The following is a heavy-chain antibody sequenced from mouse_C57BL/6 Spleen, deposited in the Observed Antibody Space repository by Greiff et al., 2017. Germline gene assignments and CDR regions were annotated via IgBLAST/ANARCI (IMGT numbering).Heavy chain of an antibody. J-gene: IGHJ2*01. D-gene: IGHD3-2*02. V-gene: IGHV1-50*01. CDR2: IDPSDSYT. CDR1: GYTFTSYW. CDR3: AQGSSGLDGNYCDY. Sequence: VQLQQPGAELVKPGASVKLSCKASGYTFTSYWMQWVKQRPGQGLEWIGEIDPSDSYTNYNQKFKGKATLTVDTSSSTAYMQLSSLTSEDSAVYYCAQGSSGLDGNYCDYWGQGTTLTVSS.